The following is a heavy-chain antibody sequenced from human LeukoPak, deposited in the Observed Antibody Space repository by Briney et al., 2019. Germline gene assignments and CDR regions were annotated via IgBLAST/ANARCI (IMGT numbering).Heavy chain of an antibody. Sequence: SETLSLTCTVSGGSISSYYWSWIRQPPGKGLEWIGYIYYSGSTNYNPSLKSQVTISVDTSKNQFSLKLSSVTAADTAVYYCASRRDGYNGYYYGMDVWGQGTTVTVSS. CDR3: ASRRDGYNGYYYGMDV. D-gene: IGHD5-24*01. J-gene: IGHJ6*02. CDR2: IYYSGST. V-gene: IGHV4-59*08. CDR1: GGSISSYY.